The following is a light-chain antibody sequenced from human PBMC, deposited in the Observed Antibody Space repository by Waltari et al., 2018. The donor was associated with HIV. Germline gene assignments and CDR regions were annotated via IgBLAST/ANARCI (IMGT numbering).Light chain of an antibody. CDR2: DDV. Sequence: SYVLTQAPSLSVAPGQTATFPCGNIGRSSVQCYRQKPGRAPLLVVLDDVDRASGIPARFSGARSGERATLTIRGVEAGDEADYYCQVWDRSYKEAVFGGGT. CDR3: QVWDRSYKEAV. CDR1: NIGRSS. J-gene: IGLJ2*01. V-gene: IGLV3-21*02.